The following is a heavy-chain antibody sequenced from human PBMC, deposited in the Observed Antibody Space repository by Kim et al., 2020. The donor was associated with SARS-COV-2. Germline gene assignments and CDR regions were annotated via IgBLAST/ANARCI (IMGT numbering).Heavy chain of an antibody. J-gene: IGHJ6*02. CDR1: GYTLTELS. V-gene: IGHV1-24*01. CDR3: ATTIAAAVYYYYYGMDV. Sequence: ASVTVSCKVSGYTLTELSMHWVRQAPGKGLEWMGGFDPEDGETIYAQKFQGRVTMTEDTSTDTAYMELSSLRSEDTAVYYCATTIAAAVYYYYYGMDVWGQGTTVTVSS. CDR2: FDPEDGET. D-gene: IGHD6-13*01.